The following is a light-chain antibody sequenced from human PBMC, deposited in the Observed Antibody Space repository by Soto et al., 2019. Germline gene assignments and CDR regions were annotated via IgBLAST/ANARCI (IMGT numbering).Light chain of an antibody. CDR1: QTVRNNY. J-gene: IGKJ4*01. V-gene: IGKV3-20*01. CDR2: DAS. CDR3: QQYGNSPLT. Sequence: EFVLTQSPGTLSLSPGERATLSCRASQTVRNNYLAWYQQKPGQAPRLLIYDASSRATGIPGRFSGSGSGTDFTLTISRLEPEDFAVYYCQQYGNSPLTFGGGTKVDIK.